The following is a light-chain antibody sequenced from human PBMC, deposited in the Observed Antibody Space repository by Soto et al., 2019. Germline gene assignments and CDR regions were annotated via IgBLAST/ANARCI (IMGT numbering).Light chain of an antibody. CDR3: QQYNNWPLT. Sequence: EIVLTQSPGTLSLSPGERATLSCRASQSVSSSYLAWYQQKPGQAPRLLIYGASSRATGTPARFSGSGSGTEFTLTISSLQSEDFAVYYCQQYNNWPLTFGGGTRWIS. CDR1: QSVSSSY. V-gene: IGKV3D-15*01. J-gene: IGKJ4*01. CDR2: GAS.